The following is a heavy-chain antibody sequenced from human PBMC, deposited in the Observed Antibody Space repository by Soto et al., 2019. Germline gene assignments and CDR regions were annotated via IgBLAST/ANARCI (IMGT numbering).Heavy chain of an antibody. V-gene: IGHV3-15*01. CDR1: GFTFSNAW. J-gene: IGHJ3*02. D-gene: IGHD3-3*01. CDR2: IKSKTDGGTT. CDR3: TTEVARNYDFWSGYYEVRDAFDI. Sequence: PGGSLRLSCAASGFTFSNAWMSWVRQAPGKGLEWVGRIKSKTDGGTTDYAAPVKGRFTISRDDSKNTLYLQMNSLKTEDTAVYYCTTEVARNYDFWSGYYEVRDAFDIWGQGTMVTVSS.